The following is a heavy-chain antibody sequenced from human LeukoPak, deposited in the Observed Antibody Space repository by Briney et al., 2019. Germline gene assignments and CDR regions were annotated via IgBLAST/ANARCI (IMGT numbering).Heavy chain of an antibody. CDR1: GFIYSQYS. Sequence: GGSLRLSCAASGFIYSQYSINWVPQARGKGLEWVSHIRSTGDTFYADSVKGRFTISRDNARNSLYLQMNSLRAEDTAMYYCARDAGNSGYGCDLWGQGTLVTVSS. CDR2: IRSTGDT. CDR3: ARDAGNSGYGCDL. D-gene: IGHD5-12*01. J-gene: IGHJ5*02. V-gene: IGHV3-48*01.